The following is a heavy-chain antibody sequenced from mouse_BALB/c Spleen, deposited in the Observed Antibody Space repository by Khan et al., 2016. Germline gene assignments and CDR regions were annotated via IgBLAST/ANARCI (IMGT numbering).Heavy chain of an antibody. CDR3: ARDSRRNAKAY. D-gene: IGHD6-2*01. Sequence: QVQLKQSGPGLVAPSQSLSITCTVSGFSLTSYGVHWVRQPPGKGLEWLGVIWAGGSTTYNSALMSRLSISNDNSKRRVSLKMNSLQTDDTAMYYCARDSRRNAKAYWGQGTSVTVSS. V-gene: IGHV2-9*02. CDR1: GFSLTSYG. CDR2: IWAGGST. J-gene: IGHJ4*01.